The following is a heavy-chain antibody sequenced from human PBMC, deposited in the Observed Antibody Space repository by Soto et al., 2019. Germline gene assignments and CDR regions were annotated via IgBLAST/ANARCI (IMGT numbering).Heavy chain of an antibody. CDR2: ISGSGGST. Sequence: EVQLLESGGGLVQPGGSLRLSCAVSGFTFSSYAMNWVRQPPGKGLQWVSGISGSGGSTYHADSVKGRFTISRDNSKNPQYLQMNSLRVEDTAVYYCAKDRGDGTNSDYWGQGTLVTVSS. CDR3: AKDRGDGTNSDY. J-gene: IGHJ4*02. D-gene: IGHD2-8*01. V-gene: IGHV3-23*01. CDR1: GFTFSSYA.